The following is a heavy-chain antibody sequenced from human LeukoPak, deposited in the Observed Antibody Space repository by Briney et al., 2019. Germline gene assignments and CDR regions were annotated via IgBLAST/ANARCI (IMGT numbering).Heavy chain of an antibody. CDR2: IYPGDSDT. CDR1: GYSFTSYW. D-gene: IGHD6-13*01. CDR3: AREGFSSSWNFDY. V-gene: IGHV5-51*01. Sequence: GESLKISCWGSGYSFTSYWIAWVRQVPGKGLEWMGIIYPGDSDTRYSPSFQGQVTISADKSISTAYLQWSSLKASDTAMYYCAREGFSSSWNFDYWGQGTLVTVSS. J-gene: IGHJ4*02.